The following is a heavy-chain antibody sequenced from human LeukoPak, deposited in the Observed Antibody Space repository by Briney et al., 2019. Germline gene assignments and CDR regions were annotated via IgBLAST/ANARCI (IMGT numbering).Heavy chain of an antibody. Sequence: SETLSLTCAVYGGSFSGYYWSWIRQPPGKGLEWIGEINHSGSTNYNPSLKSRVTISVDTSKNQFSLKLSSVTAADTAVYYCARGLRRYCSSTSCPYYFDYWAREPWSPSPQ. CDR3: ARGLRRYCSSTSCPYYFDY. CDR1: GGSFSGYY. CDR2: INHSGST. J-gene: IGHJ4*02. D-gene: IGHD2-2*01. V-gene: IGHV4-34*01.